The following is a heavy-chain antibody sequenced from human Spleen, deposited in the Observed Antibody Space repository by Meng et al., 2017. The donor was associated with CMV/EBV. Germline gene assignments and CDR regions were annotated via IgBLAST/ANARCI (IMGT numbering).Heavy chain of an antibody. V-gene: IGHV1-18*04. CDR1: GYTFISYG. D-gene: IGHD3-22*01. CDR2: INTHNGNT. CDR3: GRVENGYYYSLSY. Sequence: CKASGYTFISYGISWVRQAPGQGLEWMGWINTHNGNTNYAQNLQGRVTMTADTSTSTAYMELRSLRSDDTAVLYCGRVENGYYYSLSYWGQGTLVTVSS. J-gene: IGHJ4*02.